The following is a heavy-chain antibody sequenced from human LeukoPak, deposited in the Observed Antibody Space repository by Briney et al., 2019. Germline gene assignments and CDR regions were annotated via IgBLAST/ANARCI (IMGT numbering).Heavy chain of an antibody. CDR3: ASPGYCSGGSCPEGAFDI. CDR1: GYTFTSNY. J-gene: IGHJ3*02. V-gene: IGHV1-46*01. D-gene: IGHD2-15*01. CDR2: ISPSGGST. Sequence: ASVRVSCKAFGYTFTSNYMHWVRQAPGQGPEWMGVISPSGGSTTYAQKFQGRVTMTRDMSTSTVYMELSSLRSEDTAVYYCASPGYCSGGSCPEGAFDIWGQGTMVTVSS.